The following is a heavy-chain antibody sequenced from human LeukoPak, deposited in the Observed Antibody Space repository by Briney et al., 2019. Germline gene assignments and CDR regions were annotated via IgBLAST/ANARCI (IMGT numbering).Heavy chain of an antibody. Sequence: SQTLSLTCTVSRGSISSGSYYWSWIRQPAGKGLEYIGRIYTSGSTNYNPSLKSRVTISVDTSKNQFSLKLSSVTAADTAVYYCARSLGMLSYYYMDVWGKGTTVTVSS. CDR1: RGSISSGSYY. V-gene: IGHV4-61*02. D-gene: IGHD2-8*01. CDR3: ARSLGMLSYYYMDV. CDR2: IYTSGST. J-gene: IGHJ6*03.